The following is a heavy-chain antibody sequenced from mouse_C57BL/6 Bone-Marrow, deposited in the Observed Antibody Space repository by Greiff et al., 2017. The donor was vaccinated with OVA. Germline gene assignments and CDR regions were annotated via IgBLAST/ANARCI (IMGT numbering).Heavy chain of an antibody. J-gene: IGHJ2*01. V-gene: IGHV14-4*01. CDR1: GFNIKDDY. CDR3: TTFYGSSHYFDY. Sequence: EVQLQQSGAELVRPGASVKLSCTASGFNIKDDYMHWVKQRPEQGLEWIGWIDPENGDTEYASKFQGKATITADTSSNTAYLQLSSLTSEDTAVYYCTTFYGSSHYFDYWGQGTTLTVSS. CDR2: IDPENGDT. D-gene: IGHD1-1*01.